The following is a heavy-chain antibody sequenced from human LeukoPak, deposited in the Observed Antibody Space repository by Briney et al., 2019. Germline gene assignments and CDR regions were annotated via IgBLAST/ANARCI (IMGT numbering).Heavy chain of an antibody. CDR2: TYSAGST. Sequence: GGSLRLSCAASGFTVSSNFMSWVRQAPGKGLEWVSITYSAGSTYYSDSVKGRSTVSRDNSKNTLDLQMNSLRVEDTAVYYCARVRTDYDFWSGYRYYYYYMDVWGKGTTVTASS. J-gene: IGHJ6*03. D-gene: IGHD3-3*01. CDR1: GFTVSSNF. CDR3: ARVRTDYDFWSGYRYYYYYMDV. V-gene: IGHV3-53*01.